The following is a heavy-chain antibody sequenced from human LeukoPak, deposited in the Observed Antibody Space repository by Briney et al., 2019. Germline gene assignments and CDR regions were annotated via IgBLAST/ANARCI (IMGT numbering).Heavy chain of an antibody. CDR2: IYTSGST. D-gene: IGHD2-2*01. Sequence: SETLSLTCTVSGGSISSYYWSWIRQPAGKGLEWIGRIYTSGSTNYNPSLTSRVPMSVDTSKNQFSLKLSSVIAADTAVYYCAREGIVVAQNAFDIWGQGTMVTVSS. V-gene: IGHV4-4*07. CDR3: AREGIVVAQNAFDI. J-gene: IGHJ3*02. CDR1: GGSISSYY.